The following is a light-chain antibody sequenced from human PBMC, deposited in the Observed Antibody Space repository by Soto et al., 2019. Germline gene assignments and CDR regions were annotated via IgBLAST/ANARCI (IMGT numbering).Light chain of an antibody. J-gene: IGKJ5*01. CDR3: QQSYSTPQT. V-gene: IGKV1-39*01. CDR1: QSISSY. Sequence: DIQMTQSPSSLSASVGDRVTITCRASQSISSYLNWYQQKPGKAPKLLIYAASNLQSGVPSRFSGNGSGTDFTLTISSLQPEDFATYYCQQSYSTPQTFGQGTRLEI. CDR2: AAS.